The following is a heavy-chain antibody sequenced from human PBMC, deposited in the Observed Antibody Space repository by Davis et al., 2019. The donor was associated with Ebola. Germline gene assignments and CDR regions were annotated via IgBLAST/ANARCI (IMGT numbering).Heavy chain of an antibody. CDR1: GFTFSSYG. J-gene: IGHJ5*02. CDR3: ARGPTTVTTRNWFDP. V-gene: IGHV3-30*03. CDR2: ISYDGSNK. Sequence: GESLKISCAASGFTFSSYGMHWVRQAPGKGLEWVAVISYDGSNKYYADSVKGRFTISRDNSKNTLYLQMSSLRSEDTAVYYCARGPTTVTTRNWFDPWGQGTLVTVSS. D-gene: IGHD4-17*01.